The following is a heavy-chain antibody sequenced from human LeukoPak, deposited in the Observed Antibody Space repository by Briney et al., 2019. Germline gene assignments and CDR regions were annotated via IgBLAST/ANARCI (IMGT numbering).Heavy chain of an antibody. D-gene: IGHD4-17*01. Sequence: GGSLRLSCAASGFTFSSYAMHWVRQAPGKGLEWVAVISYDGSNKYYADSVKGRFTISRDNSKNTLYLQMNSLRAEDTAVYYCAKDPSHYGDYTEYFHHWGQGTPVTVSS. CDR2: ISYDGSNK. CDR1: GFTFSSYA. V-gene: IGHV3-30*04. J-gene: IGHJ1*01. CDR3: AKDPSHYGDYTEYFHH.